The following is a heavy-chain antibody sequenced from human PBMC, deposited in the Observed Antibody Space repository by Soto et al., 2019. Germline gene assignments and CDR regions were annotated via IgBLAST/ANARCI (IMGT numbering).Heavy chain of an antibody. CDR2: IRSKAYGGTT. V-gene: IGHV3-49*03. CDR3: TRALPRDFWSGYYFDY. J-gene: IGHJ4*02. Sequence: GGSLRLSCTASGFTFGDYAMSWFRQAPGKGLEWVGFIRSKAYGGTTEYAASVKGRFTISRDDSKSIAFLQMNSLKTEDTAVYYCTRALPRDFWSGYYFDYWGQGTLVTVSS. CDR1: GFTFGDYA. D-gene: IGHD3-3*01.